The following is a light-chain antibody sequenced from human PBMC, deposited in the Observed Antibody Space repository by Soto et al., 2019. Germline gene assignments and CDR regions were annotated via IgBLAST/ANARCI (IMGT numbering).Light chain of an antibody. Sequence: SSELTQPPSVSVSPGQTASITCSGDKLGDKYACWYQQKPGQSPVLVIYQDSKRPSGIPERFSGSNSGNTATLTISGTQAMDEADYYCQAWDSSTGVFGTGTKGHRP. CDR3: QAWDSSTGV. V-gene: IGLV3-1*01. J-gene: IGLJ1*01. CDR1: KLGDKY. CDR2: QDS.